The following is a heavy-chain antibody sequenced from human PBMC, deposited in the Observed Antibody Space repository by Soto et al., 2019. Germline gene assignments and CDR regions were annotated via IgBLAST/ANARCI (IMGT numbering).Heavy chain of an antibody. D-gene: IGHD1-1*01. CDR1: GVTFSSYA. CDR3: ARVGRVPWYYFDY. Sequence: ASVKVSCKASGVTFSSYAISWVRQAPGQGLEWMGGIIPIFGTANYAQKFQGRVTITADESTSTAYMELSSLRSEDTAVYYCARVGRVPWYYFDYWGQGTLVTVSS. J-gene: IGHJ4*02. CDR2: IIPIFGTA. V-gene: IGHV1-69*13.